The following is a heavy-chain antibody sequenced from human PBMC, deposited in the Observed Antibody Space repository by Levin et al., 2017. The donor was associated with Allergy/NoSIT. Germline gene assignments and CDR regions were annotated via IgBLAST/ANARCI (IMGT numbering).Heavy chain of an antibody. CDR3: ATLGYCSGGSCYSDGANYDYDGMDV. J-gene: IGHJ6*02. V-gene: IGHV5-51*01. Sequence: GESLKISCKGSGYSFTSYWIGWVRQMPGKGLEWMGIIYPGDSDTRYSPSFQGQVTISADKSISTAYLQWSSLKASDTAMYYCATLGYCSGGSCYSDGANYDYDGMDVWGQGTTVTVSS. D-gene: IGHD2-15*01. CDR2: IYPGDSDT. CDR1: GYSFTSYW.